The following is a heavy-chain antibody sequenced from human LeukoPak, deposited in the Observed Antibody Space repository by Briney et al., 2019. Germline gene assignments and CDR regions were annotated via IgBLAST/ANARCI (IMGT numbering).Heavy chain of an antibody. CDR2: IRRRAYGGAA. CDR1: GFAFDDFA. CDR3: SRNGLVDFDY. J-gene: IGHJ4*02. Sequence: GGSLRLSCTTSGFAFDDFAMSWVRQPAGKGLEWVGFIRRRAYGGAAEYAASVKGRFIISRDDSEGIAYLQMNSLKTEDTAVYYCSRNGLVDFDYWGQGSRVIVSP. V-gene: IGHV3-49*04.